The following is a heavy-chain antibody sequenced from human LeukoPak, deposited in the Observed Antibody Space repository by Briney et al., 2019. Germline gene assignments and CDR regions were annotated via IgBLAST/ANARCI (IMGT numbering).Heavy chain of an antibody. D-gene: IGHD5-24*01. CDR3: AKDGYNYYVDY. CDR2: IGYDGSNK. Sequence: GGSLRLSCVAPGFTFSSYGIHWVRQAPGKGLEWVAFIGYDGSNKYYRDSVKGRFTISRDNSKNTLYLQMNSLRAEDTAVYYCAKDGYNYYVDYWGQGTLVTVSS. V-gene: IGHV3-30*02. J-gene: IGHJ4*02. CDR1: GFTFSSYG.